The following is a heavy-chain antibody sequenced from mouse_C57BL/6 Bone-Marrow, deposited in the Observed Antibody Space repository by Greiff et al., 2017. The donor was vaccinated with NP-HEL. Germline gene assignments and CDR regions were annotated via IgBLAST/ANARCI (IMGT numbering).Heavy chain of an antibody. CDR3: ARGESDGLGD. J-gene: IGHJ4*01. D-gene: IGHD2-3*01. V-gene: IGHV5-4*01. Sequence: VQLKESGGGLVKPGGSLKLSCAASGFTFSSYAMSWVRQTPEKRLEWVATISDGGSYTYYPDNVKGRFTISRDNAKNNLYLQMSHLKSEDTAMYYCARGESDGLGDWGQGTSVTVSS. CDR2: ISDGGSYT. CDR1: GFTFSSYA.